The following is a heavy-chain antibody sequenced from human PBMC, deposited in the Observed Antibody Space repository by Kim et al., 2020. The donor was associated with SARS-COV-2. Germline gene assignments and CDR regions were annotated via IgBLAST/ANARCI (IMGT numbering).Heavy chain of an antibody. J-gene: IGHJ6*02. CDR3: ARWGMDV. Sequence: NDNTKYSQKFQGRVTITRDTSASTAYMELSSLRSEDMAVYYCARWGMDVWGQGTTVTVSS. CDR2: NDNT. V-gene: IGHV1-3*01.